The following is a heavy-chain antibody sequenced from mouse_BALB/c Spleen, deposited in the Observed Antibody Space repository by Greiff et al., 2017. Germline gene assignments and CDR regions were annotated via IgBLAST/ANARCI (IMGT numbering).Heavy chain of an antibody. CDR1: GFTFSSYG. CDR3: ARGCYYFDN. J-gene: IGHJ2*01. Sequence: EVKLVESGGGLVQPGGSLKLSCAASGFTFSSYGMSWVRQTPDKRLELVANINSNGGSTYYPDSVKGRFTISRDNAKNTLYLQMSSLKSEYTAMYDCARGCYYFDNWGQGTTLTVSS. V-gene: IGHV5-6-3*01. CDR2: INSNGGST.